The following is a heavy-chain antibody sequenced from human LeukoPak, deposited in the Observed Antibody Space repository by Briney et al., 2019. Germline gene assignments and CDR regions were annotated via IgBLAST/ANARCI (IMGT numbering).Heavy chain of an antibody. CDR1: GFTFGGYW. CDR2: IKYDGSEK. CDR3: ARDGVSSSPDFDY. D-gene: IGHD6-6*01. Sequence: GGSLRLSCGASGFTFGGYWMYWVRQAPGKGLEWVANIKYDGSEKNYVDSVKGRFTISRDNAKNSLYLQMSSLRAADTAVYYCARDGVSSSPDFDYWGQGTLVTVSS. J-gene: IGHJ4*02. V-gene: IGHV3-7*01.